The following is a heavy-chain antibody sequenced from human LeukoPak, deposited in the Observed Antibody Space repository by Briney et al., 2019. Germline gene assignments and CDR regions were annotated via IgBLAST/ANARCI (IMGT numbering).Heavy chain of an antibody. J-gene: IGHJ4*02. CDR1: GGSFSGYY. CDR3: ASGYTIDY. Sequence: PSETLSLTCAVYGGSFSGYYWSWIRQPPGKGLEWIGEINHSGSTSYNPSLKSRVTISVDTSKNQFSLKLSSVTAADTAVYYCASGYTIDYWGQGTLVTVSS. CDR2: INHSGST. D-gene: IGHD4-11*01. V-gene: IGHV4-34*01.